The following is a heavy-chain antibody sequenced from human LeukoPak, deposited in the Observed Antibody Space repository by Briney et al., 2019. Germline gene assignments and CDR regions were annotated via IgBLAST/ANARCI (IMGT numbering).Heavy chain of an antibody. CDR3: AKDRGSSSPMRYYFDY. CDR1: GFTFSSYA. V-gene: IGHV3-23*01. D-gene: IGHD6-19*01. J-gene: IGHJ4*02. CDR2: ISSSGAST. Sequence: PGGSLRLSCAASGFTFSSYAMTWVRQAPGKGLEWVSSISSSGASTYHADSVKGRFTISRDNSKNTLYLQMSSLTAEDTAIYYCAKDRGSSSPMRYYFDYWGQGTLVTVSS.